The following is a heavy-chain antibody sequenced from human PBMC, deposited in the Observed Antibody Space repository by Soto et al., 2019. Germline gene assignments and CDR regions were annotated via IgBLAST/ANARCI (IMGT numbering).Heavy chain of an antibody. CDR3: ARDRASPYYYGSGSYYYYGMDV. CDR2: ISSSSSTI. D-gene: IGHD3-10*01. CDR1: GFTFSSYS. V-gene: IGHV3-48*02. J-gene: IGHJ6*02. Sequence: GGSLRLSCAASGFTFSSYSMNWVRQAPGKGLEWVSYISSSSSTIYYADSVKGRFTISRDNAKNSLYLQMNSLRDEDTAVYYCARDRASPYYYGSGSYYYYGMDVWGQGTTVTVSS.